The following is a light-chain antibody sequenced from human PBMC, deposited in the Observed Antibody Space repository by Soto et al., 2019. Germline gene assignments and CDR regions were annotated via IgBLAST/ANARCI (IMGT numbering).Light chain of an antibody. CDR3: QQRSNWPMYT. J-gene: IGKJ2*01. V-gene: IGKV3-11*01. Sequence: EIVLTQSPVTLSLSPGERATLSCRASQSVSNYLAWYQQKPGQAPRLLIYDASNMATGIPARFSGSGSGTDFTLTISSLEPEDFAVYYCQQRSNWPMYTFGQGTKLEIK. CDR1: QSVSNY. CDR2: DAS.